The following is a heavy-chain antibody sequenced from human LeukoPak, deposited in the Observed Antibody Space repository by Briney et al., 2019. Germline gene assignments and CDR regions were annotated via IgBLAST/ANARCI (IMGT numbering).Heavy chain of an antibody. Sequence: GGSLRLSCAASGFTFSSHAMGWVRQAPGKGLERVSGIGGLSGSTYYAGSVKGRFTISRDNSQNTLYLHMNSLRADDTAVYYCARDPGVVAFHYFDYWGQGSLVTVSS. CDR1: GFTFSSHA. V-gene: IGHV3-23*01. CDR3: ARDPGVVAFHYFDY. J-gene: IGHJ4*02. CDR2: IGGLSGST. D-gene: IGHD3-3*01.